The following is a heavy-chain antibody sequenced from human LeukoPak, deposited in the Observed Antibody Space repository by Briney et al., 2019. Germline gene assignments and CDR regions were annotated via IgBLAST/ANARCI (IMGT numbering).Heavy chain of an antibody. CDR1: GFTFSSHW. J-gene: IGHJ4*02. CDR3: ARKDYGGNSFDY. D-gene: IGHD4-23*01. Sequence: PGGSLRLSCAASGFTFSSHWMSWVRQAPGKGLQWVASIKQDGSEIHYVDSVRGRFTISRDNAENSLYLQMNSLRAEDTAVYYCARKDYGGNSFDYWGQGALVTVSS. CDR2: IKQDGSEI. V-gene: IGHV3-7*02.